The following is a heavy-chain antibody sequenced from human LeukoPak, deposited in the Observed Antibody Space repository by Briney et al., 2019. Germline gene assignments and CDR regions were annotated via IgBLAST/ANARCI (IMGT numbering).Heavy chain of an antibody. V-gene: IGHV5-51*01. CDR2: IYPGDSDT. CDR1: GYSFTSYW. CDR3: ARQPAVGYYYDSSGYYHDAFDI. J-gene: IGHJ3*02. D-gene: IGHD3-22*01. Sequence: GESLKISCEGSGYSFTSYWIGWVRQMPGKGLEWMGIIYPGDSDTRYSPSFQGQVTISADKSISTAYLQWSSLKASDTAMYYCARQPAVGYYYDSSGYYHDAFDIWGQGTTVTVSS.